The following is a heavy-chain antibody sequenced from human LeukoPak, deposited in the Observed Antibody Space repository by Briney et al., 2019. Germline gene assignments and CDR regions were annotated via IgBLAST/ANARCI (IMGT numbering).Heavy chain of an antibody. D-gene: IGHD6-13*01. V-gene: IGHV3-11*06. CDR2: ISGSSNYT. J-gene: IGHJ4*02. Sequence: GGSLRLSCAASGFTFSDFYMSWIRQAPGKGLEWVSYISGSSNYTNYADSVKGRFAISRDNAKNSLYLQMNSLRAEDTAVYYCARGRIAAAGTFDYWGQVTLVTVSS. CDR3: ARGRIAAAGTFDY. CDR1: GFTFSDFY.